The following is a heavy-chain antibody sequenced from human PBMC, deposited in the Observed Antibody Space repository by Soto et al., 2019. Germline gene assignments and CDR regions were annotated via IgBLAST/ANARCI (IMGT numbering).Heavy chain of an antibody. J-gene: IGHJ4*02. Sequence: QITLKESGPTLVKPTQTLTLTCTFSGFSLSTSGVGLGWIRQPPGKALEWLALIYWDDDKRYSPSLKSRLTITQDPSKNQVVLTMTNMDPVDTATYYCAHRPIQRYFDYWGQGTLVTVSS. CDR2: IYWDDDK. CDR3: AHRPIQRYFDY. V-gene: IGHV2-5*02. CDR1: GFSLSTSGVG. D-gene: IGHD5-18*01.